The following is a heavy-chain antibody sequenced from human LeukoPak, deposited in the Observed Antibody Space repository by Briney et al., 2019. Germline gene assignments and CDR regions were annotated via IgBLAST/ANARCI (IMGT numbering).Heavy chain of an antibody. D-gene: IGHD2-2*01. CDR3: ARDQQNRYTSS. CDR1: GFTFSSYA. J-gene: IGHJ4*02. Sequence: PGGSLRLSCAASGFTFSSYAMHWVRQAPGKGLEWVAVISYDGSNKYYADSVKGRFTISRDNSKNTLYLQMNSLRAEDTAVYYCARDQQNRYTSSWGQGTLVTVSS. V-gene: IGHV3-30-3*01. CDR2: ISYDGSNK.